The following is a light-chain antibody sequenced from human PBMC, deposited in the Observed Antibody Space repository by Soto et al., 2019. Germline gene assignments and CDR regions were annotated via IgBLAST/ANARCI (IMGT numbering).Light chain of an antibody. CDR2: EVS. CDR1: SSDVGGYNY. J-gene: IGLJ1*01. Sequence: QPVLTQPASVSGSPGQSITISCTGTSSDVGGYNYVSWYQQHPGRAPKRMIYEVSNRPSWVSNRFSGSKSGNTASLTISGLHAEYESDYYCSSYTNSSNLFGTGTKVTVL. CDR3: SSYTNSSNL. V-gene: IGLV2-14*01.